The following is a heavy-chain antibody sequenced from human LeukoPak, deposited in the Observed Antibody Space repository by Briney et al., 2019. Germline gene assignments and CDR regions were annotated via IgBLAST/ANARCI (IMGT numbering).Heavy chain of an antibody. J-gene: IGHJ5*02. CDR2: IDHRGDI. CDR3: ARRGPPRTMLRGVKSGWFDP. D-gene: IGHD3-10*01. CDR1: GGSFSGYF. Sequence: SETLSITCSVYGGSFSGYFWSWIRQPPGKGLEWIGEIDHRGDINANPSLNSRVTLSVDTSKNQFSLKLSSVTAADTAVYYCARRGPPRTMLRGVKSGWFDPWGQGILVTVSS. V-gene: IGHV4-34*01.